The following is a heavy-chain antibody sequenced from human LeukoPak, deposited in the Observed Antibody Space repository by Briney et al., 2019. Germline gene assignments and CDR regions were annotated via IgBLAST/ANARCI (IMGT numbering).Heavy chain of an antibody. J-gene: IGHJ4*02. D-gene: IGHD2-2*01. CDR1: GFTFSSYS. Sequence: GGSLRLSCAASGFTFSSYSMNWVRQAPGKGLEWISYISSSSSTIYYADSVKGRFTTSRDNAKNSLYLQMNSLRAEDTAVYYCARGTYCSSTSCLDYWGQGTLVTVSS. V-gene: IGHV3-48*01. CDR2: ISSSSSTI. CDR3: ARGTYCSSTSCLDY.